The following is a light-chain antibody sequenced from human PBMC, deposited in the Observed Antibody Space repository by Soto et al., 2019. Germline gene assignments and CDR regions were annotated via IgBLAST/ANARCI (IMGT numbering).Light chain of an antibody. CDR2: AAS. CDR3: QQRYSTPWT. J-gene: IGKJ1*01. Sequence: DIQMTQSPSSLSASVGDRVTITCPASQSISSYLNWYQQKPGKAPKLLIYAASSLQSGVPSRFSGSGSGTDCTLTISSLQPEDFATYYCQQRYSTPWTFGQGTKVEIK. CDR1: QSISSY. V-gene: IGKV1-39*01.